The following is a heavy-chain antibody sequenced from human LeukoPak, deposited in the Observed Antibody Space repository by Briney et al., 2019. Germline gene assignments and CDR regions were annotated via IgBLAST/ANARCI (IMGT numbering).Heavy chain of an antibody. D-gene: IGHD2-2*01. J-gene: IGHJ4*02. Sequence: ASVKVSCTASGYTFTGYHMHWVRQAPGQGLEWMGRINPNSGDTNYAQNFQGRVTMTRDTSISTAYMELSRLRSDGTAVYYCARDYCSSTSCLFDYWGQGTLVTVSS. CDR3: ARDYCSSTSCLFDY. CDR2: INPNSGDT. CDR1: GYTFTGYH. V-gene: IGHV1-2*06.